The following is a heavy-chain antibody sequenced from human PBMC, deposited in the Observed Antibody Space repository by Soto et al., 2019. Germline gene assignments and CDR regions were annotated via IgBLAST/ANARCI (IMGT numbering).Heavy chain of an antibody. CDR3: SRSHSGGRVDY. CDR2: INDSGST. J-gene: IGHJ4*02. CDR1: GGSFSGYY. Sequence: PSETLSLTCAVYGGSFSGYYWSWIRQPPGKGLEWIGEINDSGSTNYNPSLKSRVTISVDTSKNQSSLTLSSVTAADTPVYYCSRSHSGGRVDYWGQGTLVTVSS. D-gene: IGHD6-13*01. V-gene: IGHV4-34*01.